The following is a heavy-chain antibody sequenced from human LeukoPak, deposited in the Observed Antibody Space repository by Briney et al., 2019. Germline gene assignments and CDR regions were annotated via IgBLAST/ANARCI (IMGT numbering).Heavy chain of an antibody. Sequence: PGRSLRLSCAASGFTFSSYAMHWVRQAPGKGLEWVAVISYDGSNKYYADSVKGRFIISRDNSKNTLYLQMNSLRAEDTAVYYCARDRWAKSITLNWFDPWGQGTLVTVSS. D-gene: IGHD2/OR15-2a*01. CDR2: ISYDGSNK. J-gene: IGHJ5*02. CDR1: GFTFSSYA. CDR3: ARDRWAKSITLNWFDP. V-gene: IGHV3-30-3*01.